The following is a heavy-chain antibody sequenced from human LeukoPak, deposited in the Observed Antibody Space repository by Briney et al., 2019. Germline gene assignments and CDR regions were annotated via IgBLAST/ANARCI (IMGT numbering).Heavy chain of an antibody. D-gene: IGHD5-12*01. J-gene: IGHJ4*02. Sequence: GESLKISCKGPGYSFTSYWIGWVRQMPGKGLEWMGIIYPGDSDTRYSPSFQGQVTISADKSISTAFLQESSLKAWDTAMYYCARHTKWLQFDYWGQGTLVTVSS. CDR3: ARHTKWLQFDY. CDR1: GYSFTSYW. V-gene: IGHV5-51*01. CDR2: IYPGDSDT.